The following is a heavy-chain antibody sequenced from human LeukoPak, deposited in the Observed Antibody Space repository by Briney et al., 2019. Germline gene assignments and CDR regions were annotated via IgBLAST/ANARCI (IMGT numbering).Heavy chain of an antibody. V-gene: IGHV3-15*01. CDR3: TTGGGFHWLLYALTLFDY. Sequence: PGGSLRLSCAASGFTFSNAWMSWVRQAPGKGLEWVGRIKSKTDGGTTDYAAPVKGRFTISRDDSKNTLYLQMNSLKTEDTAVYYCTTGGGFHWLLYALTLFDYWGRGTLVTVSS. CDR2: IKSKTDGGTT. D-gene: IGHD3-9*01. J-gene: IGHJ4*02. CDR1: GFTFSNAW.